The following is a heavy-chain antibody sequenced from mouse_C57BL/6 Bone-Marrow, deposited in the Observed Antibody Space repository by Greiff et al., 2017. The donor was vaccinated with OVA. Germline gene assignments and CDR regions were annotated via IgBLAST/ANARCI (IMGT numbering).Heavy chain of an antibody. CDR2: IYWDDDK. V-gene: IGHV8-12*01. Sequence: QVTLKVSGPGILRSSQTLSLTCSFSGFSLSTSGMGVSWIRQPSGKGLEWLAHIYWDDDKRYNPSLKSRLTISKDTSRNQVFLKITSVDTADTATYYCARRGLGQDWYFDVWGTGTTVTVSS. J-gene: IGHJ1*03. CDR1: GFSLSTSGMG. D-gene: IGHD4-1*01. CDR3: ARRGLGQDWYFDV.